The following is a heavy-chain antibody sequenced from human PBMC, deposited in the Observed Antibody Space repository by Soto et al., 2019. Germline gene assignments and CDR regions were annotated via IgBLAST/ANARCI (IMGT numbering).Heavy chain of an antibody. D-gene: IGHD5-12*01. CDR1: GYTFTSYA. J-gene: IGHJ5*02. CDR2: INAGNGNT. V-gene: IGHV1-3*01. Sequence: ASVKVSCKASGYTFTSYAMHWVRQAPGQRLEWMGWINAGNGNTKYSQKFQGRVTITRDASASTAYMELSSLRSEDTAVYYCASGPPLEMATITAYNWFDPWGQGTLVTVSS. CDR3: ASGPPLEMATITAYNWFDP.